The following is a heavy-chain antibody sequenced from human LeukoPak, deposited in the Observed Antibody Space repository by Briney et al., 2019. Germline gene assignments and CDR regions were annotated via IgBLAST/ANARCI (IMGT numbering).Heavy chain of an antibody. CDR1: GGTFSSYA. J-gene: IGHJ6*03. Sequence: SVKVSCKASGGTFSSYAICWVRQAPGQGLEWMGGIIPIFGTAHYAQKFQGRVTITADESTSTAYMELSSLRSEDTAVYYCARGAYSSGPHNNYYYYYYMDVWGKGTTVTVSS. CDR2: IIPIFGTA. CDR3: ARGAYSSGPHNNYYYYYYMDV. D-gene: IGHD6-19*01. V-gene: IGHV1-69*13.